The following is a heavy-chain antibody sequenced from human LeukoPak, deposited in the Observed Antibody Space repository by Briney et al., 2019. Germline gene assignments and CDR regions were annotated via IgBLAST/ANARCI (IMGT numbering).Heavy chain of an antibody. CDR1: GGSFSGYY. CDR2: INHSGST. J-gene: IGHJ3*02. CDR3: ARGTRSSWEHENDAFDI. V-gene: IGHV4-34*01. D-gene: IGHD6-13*01. Sequence: SSETLSLTCAVYGGSFSGYYWSWIRQPPGKGLEWIGEINHSGSTNYNPSLKSRVTISVDTSKKQFSLKLSSVTAADTAVYYCARGTRSSWEHENDAFDIWGQGTMVTVSS.